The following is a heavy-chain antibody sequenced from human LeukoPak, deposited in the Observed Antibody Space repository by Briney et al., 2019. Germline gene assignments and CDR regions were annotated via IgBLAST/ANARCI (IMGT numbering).Heavy chain of an antibody. Sequence: GASVKVSCKASGFTFTSSAVQWVRQARGQRLEWIGWIVVGSGNTNYAQKFQERVTITRDMSTSTAYMELSSLRSEDTAVYYCARESWSSDYYYMDVWGKGTTVTVSS. V-gene: IGHV1-58*01. CDR2: IVVGSGNT. J-gene: IGHJ6*03. CDR3: ARESWSSDYYYMDV. CDR1: GFTFTSSA. D-gene: IGHD2-8*02.